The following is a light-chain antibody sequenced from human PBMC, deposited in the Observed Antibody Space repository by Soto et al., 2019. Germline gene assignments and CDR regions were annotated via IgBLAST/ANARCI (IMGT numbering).Light chain of an antibody. V-gene: IGKV3-20*01. CDR3: QQYGSSPYT. CDR2: GAS. J-gene: IGKJ2*01. CDR1: QSIVRSY. Sequence: EIVLTQSPGTLSLSPGERATLSCRASQSIVRSYLAWYQQKPGQAPRLLIYGASSRATGIPDRFSGSGSGTDFTLTISRLEPEDFPVYYCQQYGSSPYTFGQRTKLEIK.